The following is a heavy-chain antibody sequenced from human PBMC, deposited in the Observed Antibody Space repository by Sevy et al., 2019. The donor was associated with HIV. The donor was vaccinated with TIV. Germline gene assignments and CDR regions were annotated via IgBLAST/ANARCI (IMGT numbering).Heavy chain of an antibody. CDR1: GYRFNTYW. J-gene: IGHJ6*02. D-gene: IGHD2-8*01. Sequence: GESLKISCKASGYRFNTYWINWVRQMPGKGLGWMGVIYPGDSETLYSPSVQGQVVISADKSSSTAYLQWSSLEASDTATYYCARYINNNGMDVWGQGTTVTVSS. CDR3: ARYINNNGMDV. V-gene: IGHV5-51*01. CDR2: IYPGDSET.